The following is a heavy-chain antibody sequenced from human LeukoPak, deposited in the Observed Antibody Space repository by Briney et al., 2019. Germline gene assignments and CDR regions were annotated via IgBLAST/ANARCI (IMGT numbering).Heavy chain of an antibody. CDR2: ISAYNGNT. D-gene: IGHD3-3*01. CDR3: ARDPIFGVVIRGLAGYYYGMDV. CDR1: GYTFSSYG. V-gene: IGHV1-18*01. Sequence: ASVKVSCKASGYTFSSYGISWVRQAAGQGLEWMGWISAYNGNTNYAQKLQGRVTMTTDTSTSTAYMELRSLRSDDTAVYYCARDPIFGVVIRGLAGYYYGMDVWGQGTTVTVS. J-gene: IGHJ6*02.